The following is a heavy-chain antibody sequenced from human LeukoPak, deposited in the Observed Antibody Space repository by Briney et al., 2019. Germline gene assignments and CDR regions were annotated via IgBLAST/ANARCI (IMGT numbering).Heavy chain of an antibody. J-gene: IGHJ4*02. D-gene: IGHD2-8*01. Sequence: SETLSLTCAVYGGSFSGYYWSWIRQPPGKGLEWIGEINHSGSTNYNPSLKSRVTISVDTSKNQFSLKLSSVTAADTAVYYCVSASALYGFDYWGQGTLVTVSS. V-gene: IGHV4-34*01. CDR1: GGSFSGYY. CDR2: INHSGST. CDR3: VSASALYGFDY.